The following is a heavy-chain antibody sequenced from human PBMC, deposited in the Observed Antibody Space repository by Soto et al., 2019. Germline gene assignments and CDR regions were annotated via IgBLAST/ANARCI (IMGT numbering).Heavy chain of an antibody. CDR3: ARDWGMATMVRGAFDI. CDR2: IYYSGST. V-gene: IGHV4-59*01. D-gene: IGHD3-16*01. Sequence: SETLSLTXTVSGGSISSYYWSWIRKPPGKGLEWIGYIYYSGSTNYNPSLKSRVTISVDTSKNQFSLKLSSVTAADTAVYYCARDWGMATMVRGAFDIWGQGTMVTVSS. J-gene: IGHJ3*02. CDR1: GGSISSYY.